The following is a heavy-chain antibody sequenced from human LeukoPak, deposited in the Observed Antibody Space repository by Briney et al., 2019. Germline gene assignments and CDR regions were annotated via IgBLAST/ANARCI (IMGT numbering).Heavy chain of an antibody. CDR1: GGSISSYY. CDR3: ARSHYDFWSGHPFDY. J-gene: IGHJ4*02. Sequence: PSETLSLTCTDSGGSISSYYWSWIRPPPGKGLEWIGYIYYSGSTNYNPSLKSRVTISVDTSKNQFSLKLSSVTAADTAVYYCARSHYDFWSGHPFDYWGQGTLVTVSS. D-gene: IGHD3-3*01. V-gene: IGHV4-59*01. CDR2: IYYSGST.